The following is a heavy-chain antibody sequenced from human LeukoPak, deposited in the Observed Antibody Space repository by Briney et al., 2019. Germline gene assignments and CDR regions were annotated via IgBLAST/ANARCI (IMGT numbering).Heavy chain of an antibody. J-gene: IGHJ4*02. V-gene: IGHV1-18*01. D-gene: IGHD3-22*01. Sequence: ASVKVSSKASGYTFTSYGISWVRQAPGQGLEGMGWISAYNGNTNYAQKLQGRVTMTTDTSTSTAYMELRSLRSDDTAVYYCARDRSYYYDSSGYLDYWGQGTLVTVSS. CDR1: GYTFTSYG. CDR3: ARDRSYYYDSSGYLDY. CDR2: ISAYNGNT.